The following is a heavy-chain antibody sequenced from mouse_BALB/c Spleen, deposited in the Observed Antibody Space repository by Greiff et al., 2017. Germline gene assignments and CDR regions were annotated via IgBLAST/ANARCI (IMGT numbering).Heavy chain of an antibody. Sequence: QVQLQQSGAELVRPGSSVKISCKASGYAFSSYWMNWVKQRPGQGLEWIGQIYPGDGDTNYNGKFKGKATLTADKSSSTAYMQLSSLTSEDSAVYFCARSNPPAYWGQGTLVTVSA. CDR2: IYPGDGDT. CDR1: GYAFSSYW. CDR3: ARSNPPAY. J-gene: IGHJ3*01. V-gene: IGHV1-80*01.